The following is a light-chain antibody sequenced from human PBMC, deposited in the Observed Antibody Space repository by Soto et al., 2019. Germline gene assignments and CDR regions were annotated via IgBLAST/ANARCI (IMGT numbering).Light chain of an antibody. J-gene: IGKJ2*01. CDR3: QQYNNRPYT. CDR2: GAS. V-gene: IGKV3-15*01. CDR1: QSISSD. Sequence: EIMMTQSPDTLSVSPGERAPVSCRASQSISSDFAWFQLKPGQAPRLLIYGASTRAPDVPDRFSGSGSGTEFTLTISSLQSEDFAVYYCQQYNNRPYTFGQGTKVDIK.